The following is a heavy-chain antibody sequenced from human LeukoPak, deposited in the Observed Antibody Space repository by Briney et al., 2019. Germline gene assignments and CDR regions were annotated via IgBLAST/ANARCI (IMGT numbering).Heavy chain of an antibody. Sequence: GGSLRLSCAASGFTFSSYWMHWVRQAPGKGLGWVSRINSDGSSTSYADSVKGRFTVPRDNSKSTLYLQMNSLSADDTAVYYCAKGTGRSGTYYYFDYWGQGTLVTVS. J-gene: IGHJ4*02. V-gene: IGHV3-74*01. D-gene: IGHD1-26*01. CDR2: INSDGSST. CDR1: GFTFSSYW. CDR3: AKGTGRSGTYYYFDY.